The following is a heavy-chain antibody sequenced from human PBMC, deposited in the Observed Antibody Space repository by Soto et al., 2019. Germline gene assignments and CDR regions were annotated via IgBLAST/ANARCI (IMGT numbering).Heavy chain of an antibody. CDR1: GFTFITAW. J-gene: IGHJ4*02. V-gene: IGHV3-15*01. CDR2: IKSETDGGTT. CDR3: ARGLGREYHDNRGYFHLDY. D-gene: IGHD3-22*01. Sequence: GGSLRLSCAASGFTFITAWMSWVRQAPGKGLEWVGRIKSETDGGTTDYAAPVKGRFTISRDDSKNTLHLQMNSLKTEDTAVYYCARGLGREYHDNRGYFHLDYWGQGTLVTVSS.